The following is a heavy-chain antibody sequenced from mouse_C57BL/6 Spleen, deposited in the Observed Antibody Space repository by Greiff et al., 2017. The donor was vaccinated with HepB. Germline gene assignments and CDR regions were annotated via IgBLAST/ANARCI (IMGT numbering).Heavy chain of an antibody. CDR2: ISSGGSYT. V-gene: IGHV5-6*01. CDR1: GFTFSSYG. J-gene: IGHJ2*01. CDR3: ARDTTVVDDYFDY. D-gene: IGHD1-1*01. Sequence: EVQLQESGGDLVKPGGSLKLSCAASGFTFSSYGMSWVRQTPDKRLEWVATISSGGSYTYYPDSVKGRFTISRDNAKNTLYLQMSSLKSEDTAMYYCARDTTVVDDYFDYWGQGTTLTVSS.